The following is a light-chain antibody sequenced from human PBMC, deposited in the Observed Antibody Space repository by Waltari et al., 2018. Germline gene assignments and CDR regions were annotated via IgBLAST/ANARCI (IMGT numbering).Light chain of an antibody. CDR2: DAS. Sequence: EVVMTQSPATLSVSPGERASLSCRASQRIATNLAWYQQKPGQPPRLLVYDASTRAPSSPARFKGSGSGTEFTLTISSLQSEDSAVYYCQQYNRWPPITFGQGTRLEI. J-gene: IGKJ5*01. CDR3: QQYNRWPPIT. CDR1: QRIATN. V-gene: IGKV3-15*01.